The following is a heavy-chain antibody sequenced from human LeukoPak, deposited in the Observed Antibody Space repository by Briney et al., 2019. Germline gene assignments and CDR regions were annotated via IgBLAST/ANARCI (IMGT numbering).Heavy chain of an antibody. D-gene: IGHD3-16*01. CDR3: TRGYYEPFDL. J-gene: IGHJ5*01. Sequence: SETQSLTCTVSGESDSSSPWICIRQSPGKGLEWIANVDYNGSTKYNPSLRGRGTMSLDTSRNQFHLKLESVTAADTARYYCTRGYYEPFDLWGKGTPVTVSS. CDR2: VDYNGST. CDR1: GESDSSSP. V-gene: IGHV4-59*02.